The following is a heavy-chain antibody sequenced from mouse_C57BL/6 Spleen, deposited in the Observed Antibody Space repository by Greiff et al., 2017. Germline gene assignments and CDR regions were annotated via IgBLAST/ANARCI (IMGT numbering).Heavy chain of an antibody. D-gene: IGHD3-2*02. CDR2: IYPGSGST. CDR1: GYTFTSYW. V-gene: IGHV1-55*01. CDR3: ARWGEGRQLRLQGDY. Sequence: QVQLQQPGAELVKPGASVKMSCKASGYTFTSYWITWVKQRPGQGLEWIGDIYPGSGSTNYNEKFKSKATLTVDTSSSTAYMQLSSLTSEDSAVYYCARWGEGRQLRLQGDYWGQGTTLTVSS. J-gene: IGHJ2*01.